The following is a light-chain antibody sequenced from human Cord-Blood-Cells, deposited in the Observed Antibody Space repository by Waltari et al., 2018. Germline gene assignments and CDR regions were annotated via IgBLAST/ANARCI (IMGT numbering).Light chain of an antibody. CDR1: QSVSSY. Sequence: EIVLTQSPATLSLSPGEIATRACRASQSVSSYLAWYQEKPGQAPRPLIYDEPNRATGIPARCSGSGSGTDFTLTISSLEPEDFAVYYCQQRSNWPPYPFGQGTKLEIK. CDR3: QQRSNWPPYP. J-gene: IGKJ2*01. V-gene: IGKV3-11*01. CDR2: DEP.